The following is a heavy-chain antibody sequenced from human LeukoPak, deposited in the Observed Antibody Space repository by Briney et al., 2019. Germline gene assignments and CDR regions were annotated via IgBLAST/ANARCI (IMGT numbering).Heavy chain of an antibody. D-gene: IGHD3-10*01. J-gene: IGHJ4*02. CDR3: ARELFSSGSCPDG. CDR1: GFTFSYYA. Sequence: AGRSLRLSCSASGFTFSYYAIHWVRQAPGKGLEWVALIWSDGSNKYYADSVKGRITISRDNSKNTVYLQMNSLRAEDTAVYYCARELFSSGSCPDGWGQGTLVTVPS. CDR2: IWSDGSNK. V-gene: IGHV3-33*01.